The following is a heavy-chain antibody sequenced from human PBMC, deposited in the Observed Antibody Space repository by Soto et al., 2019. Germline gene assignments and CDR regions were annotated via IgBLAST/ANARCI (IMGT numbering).Heavy chain of an antibody. CDR2: ISGSGGST. CDR1: GFTFSSYA. Sequence: PGGSLRLSCAASGFTFSSYAMSWVRQAPGKGLEWVSAISGSGGSTYYADSVKGRFTISRDNSKNTLYLQMNSLRAEDTAVYYCAKVLSTTVWIEWGWGETYYGMDVWGQGTTVTVSS. D-gene: IGHD4-4*01. V-gene: IGHV3-23*01. CDR3: AKVLSTTVWIEWGWGETYYGMDV. J-gene: IGHJ6*02.